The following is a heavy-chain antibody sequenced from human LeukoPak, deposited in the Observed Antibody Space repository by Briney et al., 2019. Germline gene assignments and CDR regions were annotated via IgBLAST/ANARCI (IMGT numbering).Heavy chain of an antibody. CDR2: IHHSGST. CDR1: GGSFSGYY. Sequence: SETLSLTCAVYGGSFSGYYWSWIRQPPGKGLEWIGEIHHSGSTNYNPSLKSRVTISVDTSKNQFSLKLSSVTAADTAVYYCARERVNWNYGRGAFDIWGQGTMVTVSS. V-gene: IGHV4-34*01. D-gene: IGHD1-7*01. J-gene: IGHJ3*02. CDR3: ARERVNWNYGRGAFDI.